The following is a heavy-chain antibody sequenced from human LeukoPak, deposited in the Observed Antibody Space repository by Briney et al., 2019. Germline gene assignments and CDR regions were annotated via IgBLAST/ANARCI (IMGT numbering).Heavy chain of an antibody. CDR2: IYSRGDT. D-gene: IGHD2-15*01. CDR1: GLSINPYY. CDR3: ATSRRYCSGGSCYSDWDFDL. J-gene: IGHJ2*01. V-gene: IGHV4-59*13. Sequence: SEALPLSSSLSGLSINPYYWNSIPQPPGKGVGGIGYIYSRGDTHYNLSRKTRLNMSVDTSENQFSPKLSSGTAADTAVYYCATSRRYCSGGSCYSDWDFDLWGRGTLVAVS.